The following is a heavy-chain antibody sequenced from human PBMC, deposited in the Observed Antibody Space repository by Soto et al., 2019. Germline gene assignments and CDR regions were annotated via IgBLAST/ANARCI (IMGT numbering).Heavy chain of an antibody. Sequence: QVQLVESGGGVVQPGRSLRLSCAASGFTFSSYGMHWVRQAPGKGLEWVAVISYDGSNKYYADSVKGPFTISRDNSKNTLYLRLNRLRAEATAVYYCARDLLGPGRAYGMDVWGQGTTVTVSS. V-gene: IGHV3-30*03. CDR1: GFTFSSYG. CDR2: ISYDGSNK. CDR3: ARDLLGPGRAYGMDV. D-gene: IGHD7-27*01. J-gene: IGHJ6*02.